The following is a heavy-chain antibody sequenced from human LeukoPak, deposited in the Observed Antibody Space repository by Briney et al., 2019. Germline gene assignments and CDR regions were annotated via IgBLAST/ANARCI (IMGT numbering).Heavy chain of an antibody. V-gene: IGHV4-59*01. Sequence: PSETLSLTCTVSGGSISSYYWSWIRQPPGKGLEWIGYIYYSGSTNYNPSLKSRVTISVDTSKNQFSLKLSSVTAADTAVYYCARAFSSGYSHDAFDIWGQGTMVTVSS. J-gene: IGHJ3*02. CDR3: ARAFSSGYSHDAFDI. CDR1: GGSISSYY. D-gene: IGHD3-22*01. CDR2: IYYSGST.